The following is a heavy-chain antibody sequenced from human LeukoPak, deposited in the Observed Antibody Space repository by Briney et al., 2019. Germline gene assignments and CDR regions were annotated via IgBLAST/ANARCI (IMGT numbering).Heavy chain of an antibody. D-gene: IGHD2-2*01. J-gene: IGHJ6*02. CDR2: ISSSSSYR. CDR3: ASRYCSSTSCYPAGRYYYYSYGMDV. Sequence: PGGSLRLSCAASGFTFSSYSMTWVRQAPGKGLEWVSSISSSSSYRYYADSVKGRFTISRDNAKNSLYLQMNSLRAEDTAVYYCASRYCSSTSCYPAGRYYYYSYGMDVWGQGTTVTVSS. V-gene: IGHV3-21*04. CDR1: GFTFSSYS.